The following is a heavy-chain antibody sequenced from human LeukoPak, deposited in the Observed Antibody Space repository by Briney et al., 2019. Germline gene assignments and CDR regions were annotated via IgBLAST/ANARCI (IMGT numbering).Heavy chain of an antibody. CDR2: ISSSGSTI. V-gene: IGHV3-11*01. CDR3: AIYPTHIRYIVATM. CDR1: GFTFSDYY. Sequence: RGSLRLSCAASGFTFSDYYMSWIRQAPGKGLEWVSYISSSGSTIYYADSVKGRFTISRDNAKNSLYLQMNSLRAEDTAVYYCAIYPTHIRYIVATMWGQGTLVTVSS. J-gene: IGHJ4*02. D-gene: IGHD5-12*01.